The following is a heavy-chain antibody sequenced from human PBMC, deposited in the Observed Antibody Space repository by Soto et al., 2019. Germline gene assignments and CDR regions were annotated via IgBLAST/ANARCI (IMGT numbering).Heavy chain of an antibody. V-gene: IGHV3-53*01. Sequence: GGSLRLSCAASGFTVSSNYMSWVRQAPGKGLEWVSVIYSGGSTYYADSVKGRFTISRDNSKNTLYLQMNSLRAEDTAVYYCASWSSSAAFDYWGQGTLVTVSS. D-gene: IGHD6-6*01. J-gene: IGHJ4*02. CDR2: IYSGGST. CDR1: GFTVSSNY. CDR3: ASWSSSAAFDY.